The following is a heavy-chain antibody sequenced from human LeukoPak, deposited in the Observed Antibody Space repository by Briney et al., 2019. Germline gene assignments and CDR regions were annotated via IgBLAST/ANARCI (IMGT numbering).Heavy chain of an antibody. D-gene: IGHD6-19*01. CDR3: ARGVAMAGTGFDP. V-gene: IGHV3-21*06. J-gene: IGHJ5*02. CDR1: GFTFSNYN. Sequence: GGSLSLSCAASGFTFSNYNMNWVRQAPGKGLEWVSSISGSGAYIYYADSVKGRFTISRDNAKNSLYLQMISLRAEDTAVYYCARGVAMAGTGFDPWGQGTLVTVSS. CDR2: ISGSGAYI.